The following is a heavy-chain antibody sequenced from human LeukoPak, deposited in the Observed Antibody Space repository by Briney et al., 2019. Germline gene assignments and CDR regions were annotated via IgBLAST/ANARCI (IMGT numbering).Heavy chain of an antibody. CDR3: ARRATPSPHFDY. Sequence: GGSLRLSCAASGFILNNYAMSWVRQAPGKGPEWVSAISGSGDSTYYADPMKGRFTISRDNSKNTLYLQMNSLRAEDTAIYYCARRATPSPHFDYWGQGTLVAVSS. J-gene: IGHJ4*02. CDR2: ISGSGDST. CDR1: GFILNNYA. D-gene: IGHD2-15*01. V-gene: IGHV3-23*01.